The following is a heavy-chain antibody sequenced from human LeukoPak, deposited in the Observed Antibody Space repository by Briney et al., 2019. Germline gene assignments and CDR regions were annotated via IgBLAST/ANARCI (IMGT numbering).Heavy chain of an antibody. CDR3: ARTYYYDSSGSDYYYGMDV. CDR2: INKGGTEK. D-gene: IGHD3-22*01. V-gene: IGHV3-11*01. Sequence: GGSLRLSCTASGFTFSDYYMCWIRQTPGKGLEWVSHINKGGTEKYYRDSVKGRFTISRDNAKNSLYLEMNSLRDGDTAVYYCARTYYYDSSGSDYYYGMDVWGQGTTVTVSS. J-gene: IGHJ6*02. CDR1: GFTFSDYY.